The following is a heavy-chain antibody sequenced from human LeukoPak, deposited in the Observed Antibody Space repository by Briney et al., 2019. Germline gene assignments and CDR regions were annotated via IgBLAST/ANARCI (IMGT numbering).Heavy chain of an antibody. CDR2: INAGNGNT. V-gene: IGHV1-3*01. D-gene: IGHD3-9*01. CDR1: GYTFTSYA. Sequence: ASVKVSCKASGYTFTSYAMHWVRQAPGQRLEWMGWINAGNGNTKYSQKFQGRVTITRDTSASTAYMELSSLRSEDTAVYYCATGVFHYDILTGYQYGMDVWGQGTTVTVSS. J-gene: IGHJ6*02. CDR3: ATGVFHYDILTGYQYGMDV.